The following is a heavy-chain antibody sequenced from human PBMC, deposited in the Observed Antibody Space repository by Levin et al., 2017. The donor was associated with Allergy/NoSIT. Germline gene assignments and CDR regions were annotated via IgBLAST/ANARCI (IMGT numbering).Heavy chain of an antibody. CDR3: AKDILAGANPYPGAFDI. CDR1: GFTFDDYA. Sequence: SLKISCAASGFTFDDYAMHWVRQAPGKGLEWVSGISWNSGSIGYADSVKGRFTISRDNAKNSLYLQMNSLRAEDTALYYCAKDILAGANPYPGAFDIWGQGTMVTVSS. D-gene: IGHD1-26*01. CDR2: ISWNSGSI. J-gene: IGHJ3*02. V-gene: IGHV3-9*01.